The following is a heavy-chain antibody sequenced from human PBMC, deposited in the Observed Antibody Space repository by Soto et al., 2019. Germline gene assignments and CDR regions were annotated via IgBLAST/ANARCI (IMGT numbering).Heavy chain of an antibody. D-gene: IGHD3-3*01. CDR2: IYTSGST. CDR3: ARDQRFLEWLSEPGYYYGMDV. CDR1: GGSISSYY. V-gene: IGHV4-4*07. J-gene: IGHJ6*02. Sequence: NPSETLSLTCTVSGGSISSYYWSWIRQPAGKGLEWIGRIYTSGSTNYNPSLKSRVTMSVDTSKNQFSLKLSSVTAADTAVYYCARDQRFLEWLSEPGYYYGMDVWGQGTTVTVSS.